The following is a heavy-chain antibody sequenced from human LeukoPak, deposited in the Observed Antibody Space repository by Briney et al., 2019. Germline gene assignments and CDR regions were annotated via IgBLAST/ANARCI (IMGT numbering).Heavy chain of an antibody. Sequence: GGSLRLSCSGSGFTFSSYGMHWVRQAPGKGLEWVAFIRYDGIKKYYADSVKGRFTISRDNPKNTLNLQMNSLRTEDTAVYYCARSGADYDYWSGYYPHYWGQGTQVTVSS. V-gene: IGHV3-30*02. CDR2: IRYDGIKK. CDR1: GFTFSSYG. J-gene: IGHJ4*02. CDR3: ARSGADYDYWSGYYPHY. D-gene: IGHD3-3*01.